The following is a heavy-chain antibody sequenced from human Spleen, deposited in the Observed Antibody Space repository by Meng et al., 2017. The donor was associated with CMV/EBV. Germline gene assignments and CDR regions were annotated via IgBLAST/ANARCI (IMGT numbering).Heavy chain of an antibody. CDR2: INSDGSTT. J-gene: IGHJ6*02. V-gene: IGHV3-74*01. D-gene: IGHD2-2*01. Sequence: GGSLRLSCAASGFTFSSYWMHWVRQAPGKGLMWVSRINSDGSTTSYADSVKGRFTISRDNAKNTLSLQMNSLRVDDTAAYYCARNLVLPAAIQYYYRNYGMDVWGQGTTVTVSS. CDR1: GFTFSSYW. CDR3: ARNLVLPAAIQYYYRNYGMDV.